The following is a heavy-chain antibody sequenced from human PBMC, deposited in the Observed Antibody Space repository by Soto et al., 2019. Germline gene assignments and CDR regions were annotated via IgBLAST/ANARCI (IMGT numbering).Heavy chain of an antibody. CDR3: ARTAAAGKYYYGMDV. Sequence: PGESLKISCKGSGYSFSNTWINWVRQMPGKGLEWMGIIYPGNSETRYSPSFQGQVTLSADKSINTAYLQWSSLKASDTAMYYCARTAAAGKYYYGMDVWGQGTTVTVSS. CDR2: IYPGNSET. CDR1: GYSFSNTW. D-gene: IGHD6-13*01. V-gene: IGHV5-51*01. J-gene: IGHJ6*02.